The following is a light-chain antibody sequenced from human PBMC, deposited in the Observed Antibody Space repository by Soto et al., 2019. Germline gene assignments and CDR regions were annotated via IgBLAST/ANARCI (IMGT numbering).Light chain of an antibody. J-gene: IGKJ5*01. V-gene: IGKV3-20*01. CDR1: QTVTRNY. CDR3: QQHGSSPIT. CDR2: GAS. Sequence: IVLTQSPGTLSLSAWGIATLSCRASQTVTRNYLAWHQQKPGQTPRLLVYGASSRATGIPDRFSGSVSRTDFTLTISRLEPEDFAVYYCQQHGSSPITFGQGTRLEIK.